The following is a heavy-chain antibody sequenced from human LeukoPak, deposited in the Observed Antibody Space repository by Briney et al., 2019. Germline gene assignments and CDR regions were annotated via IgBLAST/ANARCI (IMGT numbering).Heavy chain of an antibody. CDR1: GFTFSSYW. CDR3: ARDHSGPLGDAFDI. J-gene: IGHJ3*02. Sequence: GGSLRLSCAASGFTFSSYWMHWVRQAPGKGLVWVSRINSDGSSTSYADSVKGRFTISRDNAKNTLYLQMNSLRGEDTAVYYCARDHSGPLGDAFDIWGQGTMVTVSS. CDR2: INSDGSST. V-gene: IGHV3-74*01. D-gene: IGHD5-12*01.